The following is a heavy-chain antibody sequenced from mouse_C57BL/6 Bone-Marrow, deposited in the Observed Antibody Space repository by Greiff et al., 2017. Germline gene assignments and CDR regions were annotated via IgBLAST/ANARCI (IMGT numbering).Heavy chain of an antibody. D-gene: IGHD1-1*01. J-gene: IGHJ2*01. CDR2: IWRGGST. V-gene: IGHV2-5*01. CDR3: AKIEITTVV. Sequence: QVQLQQSGPGLVQPSQSLSITCTASGFSLTSYGVHWVRQSPGKGLEWLGVIWRGGSTDYNAAFMSRLSITKDNSTSQVFFKMNSLQADDTAIYYCAKIEITTVVWGQGTTLTVSS. CDR1: GFSLTSYG.